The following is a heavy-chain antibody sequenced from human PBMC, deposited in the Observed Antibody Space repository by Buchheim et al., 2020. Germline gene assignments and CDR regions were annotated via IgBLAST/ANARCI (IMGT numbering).Heavy chain of an antibody. Sequence: EVQLVESGGGLVQPGGSLRLSCAASGFTFSSYEMNWVRQAPGKGLEWVSYISSSGSTIYYADSVKGRFTISRDTAKNSLYLQMNSLRAEDTAVYYCARDGSSWQKRSYGMDVWGQGTT. D-gene: IGHD6-13*01. CDR2: ISSSGSTI. J-gene: IGHJ6*02. CDR1: GFTFSSYE. CDR3: ARDGSSWQKRSYGMDV. V-gene: IGHV3-48*03.